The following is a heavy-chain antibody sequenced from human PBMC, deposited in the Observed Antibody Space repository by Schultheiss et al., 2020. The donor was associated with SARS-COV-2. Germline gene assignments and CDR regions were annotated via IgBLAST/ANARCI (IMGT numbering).Heavy chain of an antibody. V-gene: IGHV4-39*07. D-gene: IGHD2-2*02. CDR1: GGSISSYY. Sequence: SETLSLTCTVSGGSISSYYWGWIRQPPGKGLEWIGSIYHSGSTYYNPSLKSRVTISVDTSKNQFSLKLSSVTAADTAVYYCARGMGCSSTSCYMSHDAFDIWGQGTMVTVSS. CDR2: IYHSGST. J-gene: IGHJ3*02. CDR3: ARGMGCSSTSCYMSHDAFDI.